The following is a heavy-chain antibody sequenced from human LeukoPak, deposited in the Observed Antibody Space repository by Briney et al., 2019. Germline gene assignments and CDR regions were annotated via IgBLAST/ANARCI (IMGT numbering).Heavy chain of an antibody. CDR2: IYTSGST. CDR3: AGFTFFRGVITFDY. CDR1: GGSISSYY. D-gene: IGHD3-10*01. J-gene: IGHJ4*02. Sequence: SETLSLTCTVSGGSISSYYWSWIRQAPGKELEWIGRIYTSGSTNYNPSLKSRVTISVDTSKNQFSLKLSSVTAADTAVYSCAGFTFFRGVITFDYWGQGTLVTVSS. V-gene: IGHV4-4*07.